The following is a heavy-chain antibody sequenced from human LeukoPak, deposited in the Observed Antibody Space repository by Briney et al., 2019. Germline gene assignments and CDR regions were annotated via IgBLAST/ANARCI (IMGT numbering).Heavy chain of an antibody. J-gene: IGHJ4*02. CDR2: FDPEDGET. CDR3: ATPMAPDYSSSWYREYYFDY. V-gene: IGHV1-24*01. CDR1: GYTLTELS. D-gene: IGHD6-13*01. Sequence: ASVKVSCKVSGYTLTELSMHWVRQAPGKGLEWMGGFDPEDGETTYAQKFQGRVTMTEDTSTDTAYMELSSLRSEDTAVYYCATPMAPDYSSSWYREYYFDYWGQGTLVTVSS.